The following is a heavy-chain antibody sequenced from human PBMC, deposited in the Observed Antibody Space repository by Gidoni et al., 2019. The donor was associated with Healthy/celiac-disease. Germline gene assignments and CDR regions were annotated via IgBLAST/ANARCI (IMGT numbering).Heavy chain of an antibody. Sequence: QVQLVQSGAEVKKPGVSVKFSCQASGYTFTSYSMHWVRQAPGQGLERMGIINPSGGSKSYAQKFQGRVTMTRDTSTSTVYMELSSLRSEDTAVYYCARLRGATYAFDIWGQGTMVTVSS. V-gene: IGHV1-46*01. CDR3: ARLRGATYAFDI. CDR2: INPSGGSK. CDR1: GYTFTSYS. J-gene: IGHJ3*02. D-gene: IGHD3-10*01.